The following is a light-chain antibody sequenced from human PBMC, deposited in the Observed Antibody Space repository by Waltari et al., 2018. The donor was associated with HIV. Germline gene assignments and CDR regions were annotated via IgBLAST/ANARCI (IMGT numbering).Light chain of an antibody. CDR3: GTWDSSLSAVV. CDR2: DNS. CDR1: PSNIGNSY. Sequence: QSVLTQPPSVSAAPGQKVTISSSGRPSNIGNSYVSWYQRRPGTAPKLLIYDNSERPSGIPDRCSGSKSGTSATRGITGIQTGDEADYYCGTWDSSLSAVVFGTGTKVTVL. J-gene: IGLJ1*01. V-gene: IGLV1-51*01.